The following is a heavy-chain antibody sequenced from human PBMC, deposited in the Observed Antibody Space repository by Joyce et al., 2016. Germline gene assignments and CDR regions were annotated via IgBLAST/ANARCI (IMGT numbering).Heavy chain of an antibody. CDR3: AKFFMSATPSPNDAFDI. D-gene: IGHD2-2*01. CDR1: GFTFSIYG. CDR2: ISYDGSNK. V-gene: IGHV3-30*18. J-gene: IGHJ3*02. Sequence: QVQLVESGGGVVQPGMSLRLSCAASGFTFSIYGMHGVRQAPGKGLEGVAVISYDGSNKHYRDAVKGRFTISRDNSKNTLYLQMNDRRAEDTAVYYCAKFFMSATPSPNDAFDIWGQGTMVTVSS.